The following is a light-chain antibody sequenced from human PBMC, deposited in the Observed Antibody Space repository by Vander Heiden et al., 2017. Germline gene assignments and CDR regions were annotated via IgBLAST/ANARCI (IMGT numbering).Light chain of an antibody. V-gene: IGKV4-1*01. Sequence: DIVMTQSPVSLAVSLGERATINCKSSLSVLYSSNNKNFLTWYQQKPGQPPKLLIYWASSRESGVPDRFSGSGSGTDFTLTISSLQAEDVAVYYCQQYYSIPYTFGQGTKLEIK. J-gene: IGKJ2*01. CDR1: LSVLYSSNNKNF. CDR2: WAS. CDR3: QQYYSIPYT.